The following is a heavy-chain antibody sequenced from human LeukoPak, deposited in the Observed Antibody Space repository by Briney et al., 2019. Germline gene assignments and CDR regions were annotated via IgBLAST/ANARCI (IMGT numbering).Heavy chain of an antibody. CDR1: GFSVRSNY. CDR3: ARETRGYSSSWTPGDY. D-gene: IGHD6-13*01. V-gene: IGHV3-48*02. CDR2: ISSGSSTI. Sequence: GGSLRLSCAASGFSVRSNYMNWVRQAPGKGLEWVSYISSGSSTIYYADSVKGRFTISRDNAKNSLYLQMNSLRDEDTAVYYCARETRGYSSSWTPGDYWGQGTLVTVSS. J-gene: IGHJ4*02.